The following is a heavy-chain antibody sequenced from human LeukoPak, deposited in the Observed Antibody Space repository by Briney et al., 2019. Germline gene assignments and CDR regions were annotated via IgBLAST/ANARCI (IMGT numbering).Heavy chain of an antibody. CDR3: ARSNYVWGSYRPRQSDAFDI. D-gene: IGHD3-16*02. CDR2: INHSGST. Sequence: SETLSLTCAVYGGSFSCYYWSWIRQPPGKGLECRGEINHSGSTNYNPSLKSRVTMSVDTSKNQFSLKLSSVTAADTAVYYCARSNYVWGSYRPRQSDAFDIWGQGTMVTVSS. CDR1: GGSFSCYY. J-gene: IGHJ3*02. V-gene: IGHV4-34*01.